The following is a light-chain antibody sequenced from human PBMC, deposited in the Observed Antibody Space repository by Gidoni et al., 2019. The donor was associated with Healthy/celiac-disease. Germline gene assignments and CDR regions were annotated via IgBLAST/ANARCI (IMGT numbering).Light chain of an antibody. Sequence: SYVLTQPPSVSVAPGKTARITCGGNNIGSKSVHWYQQKPGQAPVLVVYDDSDRPSGLPERFSGSNSGNTATLTISRVEAGDEADYYCQVWDSSSDHPIVVFGGGTKLTVL. J-gene: IGLJ2*01. CDR2: DDS. CDR1: NIGSKS. CDR3: QVWDSSSDHPIVV. V-gene: IGLV3-21*03.